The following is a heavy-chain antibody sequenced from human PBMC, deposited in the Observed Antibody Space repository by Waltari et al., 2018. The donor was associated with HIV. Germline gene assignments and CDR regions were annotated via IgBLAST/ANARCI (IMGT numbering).Heavy chain of an antibody. D-gene: IGHD3-3*01. CDR2: IYSTGTT. CDR1: GGSINPYF. V-gene: IGHV4-59*01. CDR3: ARGTGVRFCSS. J-gene: IGHJ5*02. Sequence: QVQMQESGPGLVQPSETLSLTCPVSGGSINPYFWNWFRQPPGKGLEWIGYIYSTGTTNYTPSLKSRVTMSVDTSKNQFSLKVRSVTAADTAVYYCARGTGVRFCSSWGQGTLVTVSS.